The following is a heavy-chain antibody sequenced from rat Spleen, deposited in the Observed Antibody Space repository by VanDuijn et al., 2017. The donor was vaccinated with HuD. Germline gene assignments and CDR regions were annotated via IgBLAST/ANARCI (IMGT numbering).Heavy chain of an antibody. CDR3: TRSSWDY. Sequence: QVQLKESGPGLVQPSQTLSLICTVSGFSLNNYGIIWVRQPPGKGLEWMGVIWGNGNPNYNSALKSRLSINRDTSKSQVFLKMNSLQTDDTAIYYCTRSSWDYWGQGVMVTVSS. V-gene: IGHV2-13*01. J-gene: IGHJ2*01. CDR1: GFSLNNYG. D-gene: IGHD1-2*01. CDR2: IWGNGNP.